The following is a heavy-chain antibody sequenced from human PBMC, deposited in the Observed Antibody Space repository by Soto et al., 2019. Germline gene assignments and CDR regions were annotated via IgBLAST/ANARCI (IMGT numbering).Heavy chain of an antibody. J-gene: IGHJ6*03. CDR3: ARPRNYYYYYMDV. V-gene: IGHV4-39*01. Sequence: QLQLQESGPGLVKPSETLSLTCTVSGVSISSSSDYWGWIRQPPGKGLEWIGSIYYSGSTYYNPSLKSQVTISVDTSKNQFSLKPSSVTAADTAVYYCARPRNYYYYYMDVWGKGTTVTVSS. CDR1: GVSISSSSDY. CDR2: IYYSGST.